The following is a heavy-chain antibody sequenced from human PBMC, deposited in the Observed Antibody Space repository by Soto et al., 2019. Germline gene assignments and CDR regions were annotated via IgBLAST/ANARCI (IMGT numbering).Heavy chain of an antibody. Sequence: QVQLVESGGGVVQPGRSLRLSCAASGFTFSSYGMHWVRQAPGKGLEWVAVIWYDGSNKYYADSVKGRFTISRDNSKNTLYLQMNSLRAEDTAVYYCARDVELWFGELSYAFDIWGQGTMVTVSS. V-gene: IGHV3-33*01. CDR1: GFTFSSYG. CDR3: ARDVELWFGELSYAFDI. CDR2: IWYDGSNK. D-gene: IGHD3-10*01. J-gene: IGHJ3*02.